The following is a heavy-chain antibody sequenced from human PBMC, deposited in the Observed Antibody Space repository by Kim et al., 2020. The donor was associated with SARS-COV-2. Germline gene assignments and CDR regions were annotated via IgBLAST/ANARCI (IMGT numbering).Heavy chain of an antibody. D-gene: IGHD3-10*01. V-gene: IGHV3-21*01. Sequence: GGSLRLSCAASGFTFGDYSLSWVRQAPGKGLEWVASICTSSTNIYYADSVQGRFTISSDTAKNSLYLQMNSLRAEDTAVYYCARGGRFGELPKYYFDYWGARTPVTVSS. CDR1: GFTFGDYS. J-gene: IGHJ4*02. CDR2: ICTSSTNI. CDR3: ARGGRFGELPKYYFDY.